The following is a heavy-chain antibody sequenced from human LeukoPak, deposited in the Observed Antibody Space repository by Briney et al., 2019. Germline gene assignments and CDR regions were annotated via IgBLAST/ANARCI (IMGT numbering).Heavy chain of an antibody. CDR3: YTIGERLYYYYGMDV. J-gene: IGHJ6*02. V-gene: IGHV3-23*01. D-gene: IGHD3-10*01. CDR1: GFTFSSYA. CDR2: ISGSGGGA. Sequence: GGSLRLSCAASGFTFSSYAMSWVRQAPGKGLEWVSAISGSGGGAYYADSVKGRFTISRDNSKNTLYLQMNSLRAEDTAVYYCYTIGERLYYYYGMDVWGQGTTVTVSS.